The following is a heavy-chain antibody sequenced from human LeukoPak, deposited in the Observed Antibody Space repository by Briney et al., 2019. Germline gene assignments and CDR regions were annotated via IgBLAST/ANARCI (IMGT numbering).Heavy chain of an antibody. J-gene: IGHJ4*02. V-gene: IGHV1-8*02. CDR1: GGTFSSYA. CDR2: MNPNSGNT. CDR3: ARAVRNQLLSDY. D-gene: IGHD2-2*01. Sequence: ASVKVSCKASGGTFSSYAISWVRQGPGQGLEWMGWMNPNSGNTGYVQRFQGRVTMTGDTSISTAYMELSSLMSDDTAVYYCARAVRNQLLSDYWGQGTLVTVSS.